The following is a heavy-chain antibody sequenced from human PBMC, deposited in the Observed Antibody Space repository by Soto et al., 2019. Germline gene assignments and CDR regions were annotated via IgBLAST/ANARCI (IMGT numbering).Heavy chain of an antibody. D-gene: IGHD2-15*01. J-gene: IGHJ4*03. CDR1: GGSISSYY. CDR2: IYYSGST. CDR3: ARDEIGAAGNFDY. Sequence: SETLSLTCTVSGGSISSYYWSWIRQPPGKGLEWIGYIYYSGSTNYNPSLKSRVTISVDTSKNQFSLKLSSVTAADMAVYYCARDEIGAAGNFDYWGQGTMVTVSS. V-gene: IGHV4-59*01.